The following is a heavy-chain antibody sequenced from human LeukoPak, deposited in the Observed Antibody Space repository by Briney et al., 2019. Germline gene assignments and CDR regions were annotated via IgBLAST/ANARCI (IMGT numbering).Heavy chain of an antibody. J-gene: IGHJ5*02. CDR2: IPYDGNNE. CDR3: ARDLLLDASPWFDP. V-gene: IGHV3-30*02. D-gene: IGHD2-2*01. Sequence: PGGSLRLSCAASGFIFSNYGMHWVRQAPGKGLEWVAFIPYDGNNEYYADSVKGRFTISRDNSKNTLYLQMNSLRAEDTAVYYCARDLLLDASPWFDPWGQGTLVTVSS. CDR1: GFIFSNYG.